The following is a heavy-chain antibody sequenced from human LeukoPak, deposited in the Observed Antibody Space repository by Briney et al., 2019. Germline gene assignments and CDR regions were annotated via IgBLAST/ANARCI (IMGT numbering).Heavy chain of an antibody. CDR1: GFTFSSSY. CDR3: ARGYTYQMLDY. J-gene: IGHJ4*02. Sequence: GGSLRLSCAASGFTFSSSYMSWVRQAPGKGLESVSLIYSGGRTYYADSVRGRFTISRDNSKNTLHLQMDSVRVEDTGLYYCARGYTYQMLDYWGQGTLVTVST. CDR2: IYSGGRT. D-gene: IGHD2-2*01. V-gene: IGHV3-66*01.